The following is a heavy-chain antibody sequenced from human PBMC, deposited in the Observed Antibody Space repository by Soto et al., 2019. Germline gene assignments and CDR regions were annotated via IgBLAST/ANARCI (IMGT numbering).Heavy chain of an antibody. V-gene: IGHV3-21*01. CDR1: GFTFSTYD. J-gene: IGHJ4*02. CDR2: ISSSSTYI. Sequence: GGSLRLSCAASGFTFSTYDMNWVRQAPGKGLEWVSSISSSSTYIYYADSVKGRFTISRDNAKKSLYLQMNSLRAADTAVYYCARGRTGTRAQKYYFDYWGQGTLVTVSS. CDR3: ARGRTGTRAQKYYFDY. D-gene: IGHD1-1*01.